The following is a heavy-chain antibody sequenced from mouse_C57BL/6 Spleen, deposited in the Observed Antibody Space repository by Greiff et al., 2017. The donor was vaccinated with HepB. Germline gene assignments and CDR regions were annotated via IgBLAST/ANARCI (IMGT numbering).Heavy chain of an antibody. CDR3: ARSRIYYGNSPYYYAMDY. J-gene: IGHJ4*01. Sequence: EVQLVESGPELVKPGASVKIPCKASGYTFTDYNMDWVKQSHGKSLEWIGDINPNNGGTIYNQKFKGKATLTVDKSSSTAYMELRSLTSEDTAVYYCARSRIYYGNSPYYYAMDYWGQGTSVTVSS. D-gene: IGHD2-1*01. V-gene: IGHV1-18*01. CDR1: GYTFTDYN. CDR2: INPNNGGT.